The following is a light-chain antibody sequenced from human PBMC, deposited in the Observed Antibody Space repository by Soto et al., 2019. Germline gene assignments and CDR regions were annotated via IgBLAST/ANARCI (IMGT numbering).Light chain of an antibody. V-gene: IGKV1-39*01. J-gene: IGKJ1*01. CDR3: QQSYSTPWT. Sequence: DIQMTQSPSSLSASVGDRVTITCRASQSISSYLNWYQQKPGKAPKLLIYAASSLQSGVSSRFSGRGSGTEFTLTISRLQPEDFATYYCQQSYSTPWTFGQGTKVDI. CDR1: QSISSY. CDR2: AAS.